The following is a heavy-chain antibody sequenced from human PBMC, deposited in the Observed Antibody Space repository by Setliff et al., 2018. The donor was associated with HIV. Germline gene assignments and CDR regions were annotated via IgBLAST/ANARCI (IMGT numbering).Heavy chain of an antibody. J-gene: IGHJ4*02. CDR2: IIPMPGTA. D-gene: IGHD2-2*01. V-gene: IGHV1-69*10. CDR3: ARVRRGCSSHSCPLEN. CDR1: GGTFRNYA. Sequence: GASVKVSCKASGGTFRNYALSWVRQAPGQGLEWMGGIIPMPGTANYAQKLQGRVTLTTDTSTSTAYMELRSLRSEDTAVYYCARVRRGCSSHSCPLENWGQGTLVTVSS.